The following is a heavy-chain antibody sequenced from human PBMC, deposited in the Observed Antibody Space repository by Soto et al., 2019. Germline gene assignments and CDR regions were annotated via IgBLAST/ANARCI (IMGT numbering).Heavy chain of an antibody. V-gene: IGHV1-2*02. J-gene: IGHJ6*02. Sequence: ASVKVSCKASGYRFTGYYMHWVRQAPGQGPPWLASSHPTSGGTNYAPTFHGRASMTRVTSTSTAYMELSRLRSDDTAVYYSASILLPQPYYYYYGMDVWGRGTTVTVSS. CDR3: ASILLPQPYYYYYGMDV. CDR1: GYRFTGYY. CDR2: SHPTSGGT.